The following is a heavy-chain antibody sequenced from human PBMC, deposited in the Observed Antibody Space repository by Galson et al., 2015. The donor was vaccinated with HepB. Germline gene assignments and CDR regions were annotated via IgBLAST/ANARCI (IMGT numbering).Heavy chain of an antibody. J-gene: IGHJ6*02. CDR3: AKNPARVDDFWSGLNRRDSYYFYYGMDV. D-gene: IGHD3-3*01. V-gene: IGHV3-23*01. CDR1: GFTLRNYD. CDR2: ISGSGGRVSSISGSGDSA. Sequence: SLRLSCAASGFTLRNYDMYWVRQAPGKGLEWVGSISGSGGRVSSISGSGDSAFYADSVKGRFTISRDISKNTLYLQMNSLKADDTAVYYCAKNPARVDDFWSGLNRRDSYYFYYGMDVWGQGTTVTVSS.